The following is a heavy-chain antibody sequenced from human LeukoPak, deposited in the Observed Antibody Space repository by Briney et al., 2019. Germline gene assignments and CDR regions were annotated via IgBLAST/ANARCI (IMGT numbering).Heavy chain of an antibody. J-gene: IGHJ4*02. D-gene: IGHD3-22*01. CDR2: MSGSGGDT. CDR1: GFSLSSHV. Sequence: TGGSLRLSCAASGFSLSSHVMHWVRQAPGKGREWVSGMSGSGGDTYYADSVKGRFTISRDNSKNTLNLQMNSLRAEDTALYYCAKDQNYESSGYYGGFDYWGQGTLVTVSS. CDR3: AKDQNYESSGYYGGFDY. V-gene: IGHV3-23*01.